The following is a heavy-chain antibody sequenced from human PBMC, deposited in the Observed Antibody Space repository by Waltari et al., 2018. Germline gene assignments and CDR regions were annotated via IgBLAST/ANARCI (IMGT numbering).Heavy chain of an antibody. Sequence: QVQLQESGQGLVKPSGTLSLTCAVSGDSISGNYWWRWVRQSPEKGLEWIGQVHHSGKTHYNPSLQSRVAISLDKPKNHFSLNLNSVTAADTAIYYCAGDRAIGLFFDYWGRGTLVTVSS. CDR2: VHHSGKT. V-gene: IGHV4-4*02. CDR3: AGDRAIGLFFDY. J-gene: IGHJ4*02. D-gene: IGHD2-2*01. CDR1: GDSISGNYW.